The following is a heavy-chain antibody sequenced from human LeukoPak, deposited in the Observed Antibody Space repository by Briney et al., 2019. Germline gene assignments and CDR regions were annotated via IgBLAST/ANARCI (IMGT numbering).Heavy chain of an antibody. CDR3: AKGLSSGWYATDY. V-gene: IGHV3-23*01. J-gene: IGHJ4*02. CDR1: GFTFSSYA. Sequence: PGGSLRLSCAASGFTFSSYAMSWVRQAPGKGLEWVSAISGSGGSTYYADSVKGRFTTSRDNSKNTLYLQMNSLRAEDTAVYYCAKGLSSGWYATDYWGQGTLVTVSS. D-gene: IGHD6-19*01. CDR2: ISGSGGST.